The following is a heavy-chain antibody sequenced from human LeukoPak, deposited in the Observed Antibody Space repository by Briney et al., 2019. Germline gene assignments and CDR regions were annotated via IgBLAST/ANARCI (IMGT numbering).Heavy chain of an antibody. V-gene: IGHV1-3*01. Sequence: ASVKVSCKASGYTFTSYAMHWVRQAPGQRLEWMGWINAGNGNTKYSQKFQGRVTITRDTSASTAYMDLSSLRSEDTAVYYCAVGDIVVVVALDYWGQGTLVTVSS. D-gene: IGHD2-15*01. J-gene: IGHJ4*02. CDR1: GYTFTSYA. CDR2: INAGNGNT. CDR3: AVGDIVVVVALDY.